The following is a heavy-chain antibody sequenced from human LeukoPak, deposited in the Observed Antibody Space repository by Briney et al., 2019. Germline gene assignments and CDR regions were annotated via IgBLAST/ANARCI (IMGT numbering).Heavy chain of an antibody. CDR1: GFTFRTYW. J-gene: IGHJ4*02. V-gene: IGHV3-7*04. CDR3: ARDYDIGCFDY. D-gene: IGHD3-9*01. Sequence: GSLRLSCAASGFTFRTYWMSWVRQAPGKGLEWVANIKQDGSEKYYVDSVKGRFTISRDNAKNSLYVQMNSLRAEDAAVYYCARDYDIGCFDYWGQGTLVTVSS. CDR2: IKQDGSEK.